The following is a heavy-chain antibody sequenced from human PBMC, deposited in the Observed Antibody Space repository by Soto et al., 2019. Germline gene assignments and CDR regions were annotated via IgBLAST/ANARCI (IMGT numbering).Heavy chain of an antibody. J-gene: IGHJ4*02. D-gene: IGHD3-16*02. CDR2: INHSGST. Sequence: SETLSLTCAVYGGSFSGYYWSWIRQPPGKGLEWIGEINHSGSTNYNPSLKSRVTISVDTSKNQFSLKLSSVTAADTAVYYCARYYDYVWGSYRYKGSFDYWGQGTLVNVS. V-gene: IGHV4-34*01. CDR3: ARYYDYVWGSYRYKGSFDY. CDR1: GGSFSGYY.